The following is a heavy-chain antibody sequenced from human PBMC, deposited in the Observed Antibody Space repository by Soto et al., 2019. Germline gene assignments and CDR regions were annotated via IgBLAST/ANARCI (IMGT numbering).Heavy chain of an antibody. J-gene: IGHJ6*02. CDR1: GGSISSSSYY. CDR3: ARHGHIVVVPAAIVFPDYYYYYGMDV. Sequence: PSETLSLTCTVSGGSISSSSYYWGWIRQPPGKGLEWIGSIYYSGSTYYNPSLKSRVTISVDTSKNQFSLKLSSVTAAGTAVYYCARHGHIVVVPAAIVFPDYYYYYGMDVWGQGTTVT. V-gene: IGHV4-39*01. D-gene: IGHD2-2*01. CDR2: IYYSGST.